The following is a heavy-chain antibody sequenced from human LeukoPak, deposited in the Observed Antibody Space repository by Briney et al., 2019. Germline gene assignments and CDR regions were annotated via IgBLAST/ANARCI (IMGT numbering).Heavy chain of an antibody. CDR2: IGGSGGYHT. CDR1: GFTLSNYG. D-gene: IGHD3-22*01. Sequence: PGGSLRLSCAASGFTLSNYGMNWVRQTPGKGLEWVSGIGGSGGYHTYYADSVKGRFTISRDNAKNSLYLQMNSLRAEDTAVYYCARGLHFRVYDSSDYYPYWGQGTLVTVSS. CDR3: ARGLHFRVYDSSDYYPY. V-gene: IGHV3-21*01. J-gene: IGHJ4*02.